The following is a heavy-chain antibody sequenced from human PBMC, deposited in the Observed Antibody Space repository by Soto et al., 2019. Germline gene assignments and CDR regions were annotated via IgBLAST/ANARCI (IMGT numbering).Heavy chain of an antibody. CDR1: GYTFTGYY. D-gene: IGHD6-13*01. CDR3: ARGIAAAGTNYYYYGMDV. V-gene: IGHV1-2*04. Sequence: ASVKVSCKASGYTFTGYYMHWARQAPGQGLEWMGWINPNSGGTNYAQKFQGWVTMTRDTSISTAYMELSRLRSDDTAVYYCARGIAAAGTNYYYYGMDVWGQGTTVTVSS. CDR2: INPNSGGT. J-gene: IGHJ6*02.